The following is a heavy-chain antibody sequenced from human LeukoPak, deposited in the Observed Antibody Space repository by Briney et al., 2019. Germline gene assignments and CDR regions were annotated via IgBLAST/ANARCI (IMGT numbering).Heavy chain of an antibody. V-gene: IGHV3-23*01. CDR3: AKATRGRYCSSTSCYGAYYYYGMDV. J-gene: IGHJ6*02. Sequence: GGSLRLSCAASGFTFNNYAMSWVRQAPGKGLEWVSALSGSADGIYYADSVKGRFTISRDNSQNTLYLQMNSLRAEDTAVYYCAKATRGRYCSSTSCYGAYYYYGMDVWGQGTTVTVSS. CDR2: LSGSADGI. D-gene: IGHD2-2*01. CDR1: GFTFNNYA.